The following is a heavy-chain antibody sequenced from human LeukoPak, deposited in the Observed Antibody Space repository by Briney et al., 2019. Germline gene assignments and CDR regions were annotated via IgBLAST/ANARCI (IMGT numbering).Heavy chain of an antibody. CDR1: GGSITSSSYY. J-gene: IGHJ4*02. CDR3: ASTDSSGYQLDY. CDR2: IYYSGST. V-gene: IGHV4-39*07. Sequence: SETLSLTCTVSGGSITSSSYYWGWMRQPPGKGLEWIGSIYYSGSTYYNPSLKSRVTISVDTSKNQFSLKLSSVTAADTAVYYCASTDSSGYQLDYWGQGTLVTVSS. D-gene: IGHD3-22*01.